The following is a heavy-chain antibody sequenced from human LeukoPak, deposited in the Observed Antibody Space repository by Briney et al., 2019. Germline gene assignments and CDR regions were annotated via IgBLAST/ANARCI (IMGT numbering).Heavy chain of an antibody. Sequence: RQAPGKGLHWVSTISGRGDYIYYADSVKGRFTISRDNAKNSLYLQMNSLRAEDTAVYCCARDQGYDFWSGYYTGILWGQGILVTVSS. D-gene: IGHD3-3*01. V-gene: IGHV3-21*01. J-gene: IGHJ4*02. CDR3: ARDQGYDFWSGYYTGIL. CDR2: ISGRGDYI.